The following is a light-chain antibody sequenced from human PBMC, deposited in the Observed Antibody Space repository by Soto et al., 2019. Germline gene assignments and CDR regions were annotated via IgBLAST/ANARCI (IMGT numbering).Light chain of an antibody. V-gene: IGKV1-5*01. J-gene: IGKJ1*01. CDR2: DVY. CDR3: QQYISESWT. CDR1: QSVSTW. Sequence: DIQMTQSPSTLSASVGDRVTITCRASQSVSTWLAWYQQKPGKAPNLLIYDVYSLESGVPSRFSGSGSGTEFTLSISSLQPDEFATYYCQQYISESWTFGQGTKVEIK.